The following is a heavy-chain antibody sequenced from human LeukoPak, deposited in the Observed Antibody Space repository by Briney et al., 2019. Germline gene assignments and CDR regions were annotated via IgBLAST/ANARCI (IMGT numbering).Heavy chain of an antibody. J-gene: IGHJ4*02. D-gene: IGHD3-16*02. CDR3: ARGVWGSYRYPPYYFDY. CDR2: IIPIFGTA. V-gene: IGHV1-69*05. Sequence: SVKVSCKASGGTFSSYAISWVRQAPGQGREWMGRIIPIFGTANYAQKFQGRVTITTDESTSTAYMEPSSLRSEDTAVYYCARGVWGSYRYPPYYFDYWGQGTLVTVSS. CDR1: GGTFSSYA.